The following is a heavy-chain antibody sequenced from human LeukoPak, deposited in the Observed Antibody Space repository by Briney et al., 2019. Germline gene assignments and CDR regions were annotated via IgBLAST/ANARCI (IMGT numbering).Heavy chain of an antibody. CDR3: VRHGGSYSLDY. J-gene: IGHJ4*02. D-gene: IGHD1-26*01. CDR2: IIDNGNT. V-gene: IGHV4-61*08. Sequence: SQTLSLTCADSGGSISSGGYYWSWIRQPPGKGLEWIGYIIDNGNTNYNPSLKSRVTISVDTSKNQFSLKLSSVTAADTAVYYCVRHGGSYSLDYWGQGTLVTVSS. CDR1: GGSISSGGYY.